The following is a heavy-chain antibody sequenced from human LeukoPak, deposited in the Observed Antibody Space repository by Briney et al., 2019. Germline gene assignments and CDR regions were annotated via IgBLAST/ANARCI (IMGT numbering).Heavy chain of an antibody. CDR1: GFTFSTYS. Sequence: PGGSLRLSCAASGFTFSTYSMNWVRQAPGKGLEWVSYISSSGSTIYYADSVKGRFTISRDNAKNSLYLQMNSLRAEDTAVYYCARISSSWYGLTRSWGQGTLVTVSS. J-gene: IGHJ5*02. CDR2: ISSSGSTI. CDR3: ARISSSWYGLTRS. V-gene: IGHV3-48*04. D-gene: IGHD6-13*01.